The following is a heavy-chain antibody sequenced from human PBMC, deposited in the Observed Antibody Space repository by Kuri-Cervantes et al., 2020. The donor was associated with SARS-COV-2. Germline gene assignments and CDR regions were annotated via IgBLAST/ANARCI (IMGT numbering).Heavy chain of an antibody. CDR3: AKYGVQYYDFWSGYYFFDY. CDR2: ISGSGGST. J-gene: IGHJ4*02. CDR1: GFTFSSYA. D-gene: IGHD3-3*01. Sequence: GGSLRLSCAASGFTFSSYAMSWVRQAPGKGLEWVSAISGSGGSTYYADSVKGRFTISRDNSKNTLYLQMNSLRAEDTAVYYCAKYGVQYYDFWSGYYFFDYWGQGTPVTVSS. V-gene: IGHV3-23*01.